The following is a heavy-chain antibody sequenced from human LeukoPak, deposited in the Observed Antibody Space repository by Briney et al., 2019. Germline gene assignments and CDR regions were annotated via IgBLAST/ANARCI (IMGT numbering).Heavy chain of an antibody. Sequence: ASVKVSCKVSGSTLSDLSTHWVRQAPGKGLEYVGGSDPEDGETFHAQNFQGRVTMTEDTSIDTAYMELSSLRSEDTAVYYCVTDRARLFWYFDLWGRGTLVTVSS. CDR1: GSTLSDLS. D-gene: IGHD6-6*01. V-gene: IGHV1-24*01. J-gene: IGHJ2*01. CDR3: VTDRARLFWYFDL. CDR2: SDPEDGET.